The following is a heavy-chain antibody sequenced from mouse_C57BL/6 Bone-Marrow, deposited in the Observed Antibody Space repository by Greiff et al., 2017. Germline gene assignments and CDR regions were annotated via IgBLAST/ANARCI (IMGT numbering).Heavy chain of an antibody. D-gene: IGHD1-3*01. CDR2: IYPGDGDT. CDR3: TRRDNYVFAY. J-gene: IGHJ3*01. CDR1: GYAFSSYW. Sequence: QVQLQQSGAELVKPGASVKISCKASGYAFSSYWMNWVKQRPGKGLEWIGQIYPGDGDTNYNGKFKGKATLTANKSSSTAYMQLSSLTSEDSAVYFCTRRDNYVFAYWGQGTLVTVSA. V-gene: IGHV1-80*01.